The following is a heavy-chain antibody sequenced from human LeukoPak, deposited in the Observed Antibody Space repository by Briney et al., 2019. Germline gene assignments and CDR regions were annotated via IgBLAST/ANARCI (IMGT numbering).Heavy chain of an antibody. V-gene: IGHV4-30-4*01. D-gene: IGHD3-9*01. CDR2: IYYSGST. CDR3: ARHRLVINWFDP. Sequence: SETLSLTCTVSGGSISSGDYYWSWIRQPPGKGLEWIGYIYYSGSTYYNPSLKSRVTISVDTSKNQFSLKLSSVIAADTAVYYCARHRLVINWFDPWGQGTLVTVSS. J-gene: IGHJ5*02. CDR1: GGSISSGDYY.